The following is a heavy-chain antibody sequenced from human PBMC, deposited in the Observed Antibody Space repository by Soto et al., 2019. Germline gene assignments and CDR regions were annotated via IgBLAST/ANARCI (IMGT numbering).Heavy chain of an antibody. CDR1: GFTFSTYA. V-gene: IGHV3-64*01. J-gene: IGHJ4*02. D-gene: IGHD2-8*01. Sequence: GGSLRLSCATSGFTFSTYARHWVRQAPGKEQENVSAISSNGRSTYYANSVKGRFTISRDNSKNTLYLQMDSLRAEDMAVYYCARDRCTNGVCYAPSDYWGQGTLVTVSS. CDR2: ISSNGRST. CDR3: ARDRCTNGVCYAPSDY.